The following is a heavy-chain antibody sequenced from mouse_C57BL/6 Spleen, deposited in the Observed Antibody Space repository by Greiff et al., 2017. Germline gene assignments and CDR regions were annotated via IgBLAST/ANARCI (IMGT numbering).Heavy chain of an antibody. CDR2: ISSGSSTI. D-gene: IGHD1-1*01. V-gene: IGHV5-17*01. Sequence: VQLQQSGGGLVKPGGSLKLSCAASGFTFSDYGMHWVRQAPEKGLEWVAYISSGSSTIYYADTVKGRFTISRDNAKNTLFLQMTSLRSEDTAMYYCARGLFHDYWGQGTTLTVSS. J-gene: IGHJ2*01. CDR1: GFTFSDYG. CDR3: ARGLFHDY.